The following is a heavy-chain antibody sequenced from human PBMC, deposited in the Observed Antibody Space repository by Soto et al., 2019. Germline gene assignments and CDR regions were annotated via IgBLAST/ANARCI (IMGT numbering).Heavy chain of an antibody. D-gene: IGHD3-9*01. J-gene: IGHJ4*02. CDR2: IYYSGST. CDR1: GGSVSSGSYY. V-gene: IGHV4-61*01. CDR3: ARLETGSVDWFRLEPPHFDY. Sequence: KPSETLSLTCTVSGGSVSSGSYYWSWILQPPGKGLEWIGYIYYSGSTNYNPSLKSRVTISVETSKNQFSLKLSSVTAADTAVYYCARLETGSVDWFRLEPPHFDYWGQGTLVTVSS.